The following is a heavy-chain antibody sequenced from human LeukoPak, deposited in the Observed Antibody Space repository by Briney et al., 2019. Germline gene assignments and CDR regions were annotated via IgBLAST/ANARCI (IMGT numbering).Heavy chain of an antibody. D-gene: IGHD3-10*01. CDR3: AREMPEVLLWFGELGRDAFDI. V-gene: IGHV1-2*02. CDR1: GYTFTGYY. Sequence: ASLKVSCKASGYTFTGYYMHWVRQAPGQGLEWMGWLNTNSGGTNYAQKFQGRVTMTRDTSISTAYMELGRLRSDDTAVYYCAREMPEVLLWFGELGRDAFDIRGQGTMVSVSS. CDR2: LNTNSGGT. J-gene: IGHJ3*02.